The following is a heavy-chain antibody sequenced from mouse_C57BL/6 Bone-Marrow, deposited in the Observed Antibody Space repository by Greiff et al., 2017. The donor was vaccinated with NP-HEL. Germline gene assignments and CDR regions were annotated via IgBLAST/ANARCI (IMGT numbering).Heavy chain of an antibody. Sequence: QVTLKESGAELVKPGASVKMSCKASGYTFTSYWITWVKQRPGQGLEWIGDIYPGSGSTNYNEKFKSKATLTVDTSSSTAYMQLSSLTSEDSAVYYCAMAHYYGSPYFDYWGQGTTLTVSS. CDR3: AMAHYYGSPYFDY. V-gene: IGHV1-55*01. CDR2: IYPGSGST. CDR1: GYTFTSYW. D-gene: IGHD1-1*01. J-gene: IGHJ2*01.